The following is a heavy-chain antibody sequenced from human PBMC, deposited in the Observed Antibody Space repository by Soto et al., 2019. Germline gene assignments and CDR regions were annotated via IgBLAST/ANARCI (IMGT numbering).Heavy chain of an antibody. V-gene: IGHV3-23*01. D-gene: IGHD3-22*01. CDR2: ISGSGGSS. Sequence: PGGSLRLSCAASGFTFINYGMGWVCQAPGKGLEWVSSISGSGGSSYHADSVRGRITISRDNSKNTLFLQMNNLRAEDTAIYYCAGRGEVEVTGFVYWGQGTMVTVSS. J-gene: IGHJ4*02. CDR3: AGRGEVEVTGFVY. CDR1: GFTFINYG.